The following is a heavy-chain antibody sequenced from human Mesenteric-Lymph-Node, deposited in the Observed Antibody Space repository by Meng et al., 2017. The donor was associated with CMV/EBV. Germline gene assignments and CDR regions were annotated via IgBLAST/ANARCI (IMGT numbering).Heavy chain of an antibody. D-gene: IGHD3-3*01. CDR2: MNPNSGNT. CDR1: GYTFTSYD. CDR3: ARGSFLDFWRGYYVRGEDYYYGMDV. V-gene: IGHV1-8*01. Sequence: VSVKVSCKASGYTFTSYDINWVRQATGQGLEWMGWMNPNSGNTGYAQKFQGRVTMTRNTSISTAYMELSSLRSEDTAVYYCARGSFLDFWRGYYVRGEDYYYGMDVWGQGTTVTVSS. J-gene: IGHJ6*02.